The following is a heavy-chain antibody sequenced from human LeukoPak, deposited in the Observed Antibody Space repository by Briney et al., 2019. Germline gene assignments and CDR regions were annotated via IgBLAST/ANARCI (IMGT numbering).Heavy chain of an antibody. CDR3: AKDLRPTLGLMAIVPAAIAFDY. J-gene: IGHJ4*02. D-gene: IGHD2-2*01. Sequence: GGSLRLSCAASGFTFSSYAMSWVRQAPGKGLEWVSAISGSGGSTYYADSVKGRFTISRDNSKNTLYLQMNSLRAEDTAVYYCAKDLRPTLGLMAIVPAAIAFDYWGQGTLVTVSS. V-gene: IGHV3-23*01. CDR1: GFTFSSYA. CDR2: ISGSGGST.